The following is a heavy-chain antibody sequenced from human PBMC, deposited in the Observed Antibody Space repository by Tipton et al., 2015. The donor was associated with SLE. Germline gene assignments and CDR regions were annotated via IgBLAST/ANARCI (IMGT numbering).Heavy chain of an antibody. CDR1: GFTVSSNY. V-gene: IGHV3-53*04. J-gene: IGHJ4*02. Sequence: QLVQSGGGLVQPGGSLRLSCAASGFTVSSNYMSWVRQAPGKGLEWVSVIYSGGSTYYADSGKGRFTISRPNSKNTLYLQMNSLRAEDTAVYYCASRASSGYYSFDYWGQGTLVTVSS. CDR2: IYSGGST. CDR3: ASRASSGYYSFDY. D-gene: IGHD3-22*01.